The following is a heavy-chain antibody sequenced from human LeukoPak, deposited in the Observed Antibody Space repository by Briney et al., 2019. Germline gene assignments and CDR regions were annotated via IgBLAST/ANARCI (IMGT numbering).Heavy chain of an antibody. CDR3: AKQYSGGWYYFDY. CDR2: IGGST. V-gene: IGHV3-23*01. Sequence: GGSLRLSCAATGFTFSSYAMTWVRQAPGKGLEWVSAIGGSTYYADSVKGRFTTSRDNSENTLYLQMNSLRAEDTAVYYCAKQYSGGWYYFDYWGQGTLVTVSS. D-gene: IGHD6-19*01. CDR1: GFTFSSYA. J-gene: IGHJ4*02.